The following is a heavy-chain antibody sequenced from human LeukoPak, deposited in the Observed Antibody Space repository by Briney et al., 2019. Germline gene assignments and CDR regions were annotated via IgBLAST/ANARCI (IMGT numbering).Heavy chain of an antibody. J-gene: IGHJ4*02. CDR1: GFTFSIYS. CDR2: ISSSSSYI. CDR3: ARDRVATTGTLDY. D-gene: IGHD1-1*01. Sequence: GGSLRLSCAASGFTFSIYSMNWVRQAPGKGLEWVSSISSSSSYIYYADSVKGRFTISRDNAKNSLYLQMNSLRAEDTAVYYCARDRVATTGTLDYWGQGTLVTVSS. V-gene: IGHV3-21*01.